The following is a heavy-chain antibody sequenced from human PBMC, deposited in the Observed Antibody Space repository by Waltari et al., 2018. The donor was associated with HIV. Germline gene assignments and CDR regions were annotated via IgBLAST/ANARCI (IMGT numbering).Heavy chain of an antibody. CDR2: VLPCDSET. CDR1: GYSFTSYW. V-gene: IGHV5-51*01. Sequence: EVQLVQSGAEVKKPGESLKISCTGSGYSFTSYWIGWVRQMPGKGLEWMGIVLPCDSETRYNPSFQGQITISTDKSISTAYLQWSSLKASDTAMYYCARASQWLEGVFDYWGQGTLVTVSS. CDR3: ARASQWLEGVFDY. D-gene: IGHD6-19*01. J-gene: IGHJ4*02.